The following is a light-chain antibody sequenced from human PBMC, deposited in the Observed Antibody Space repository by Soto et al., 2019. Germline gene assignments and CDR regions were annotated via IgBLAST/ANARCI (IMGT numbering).Light chain of an antibody. J-gene: IGLJ3*02. CDR2: DVT. CDR1: SSDVGDHNY. V-gene: IGLV2-14*01. CDR3: SSYTTSGTFWV. Sequence: QSALTQPASVSGSPGQSSTISCTGTSSDVGDHNYVSWYQQHPGKAPKLMIYDVTDRPSGVSNRFSGSKSGNTASLTISGLQAEDEADYYCSSYTTSGTFWVFGGRTKLTVL.